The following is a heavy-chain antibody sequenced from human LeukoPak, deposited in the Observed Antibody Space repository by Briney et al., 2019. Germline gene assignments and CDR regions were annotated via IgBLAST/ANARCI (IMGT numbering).Heavy chain of an antibody. CDR3: ARSLLSAGSGSYGFDP. D-gene: IGHD3-10*01. J-gene: IGHJ5*02. Sequence: SETLSLTCTVSGGSISSGGYYWSWIRQHPGKGLEWIGYIYYSGSTYYNPSLKSRVTISVDTSKNQFSLKLSSVTATDTAMYYCARSLLSAGSGSYGFDPWGQGTLVTVSS. CDR1: GGSISSGGYY. CDR2: IYYSGST. V-gene: IGHV4-30-4*01.